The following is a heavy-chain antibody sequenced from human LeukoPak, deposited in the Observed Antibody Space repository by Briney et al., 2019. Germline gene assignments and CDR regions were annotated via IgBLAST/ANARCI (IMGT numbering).Heavy chain of an antibody. V-gene: IGHV3-23*01. CDR1: GFTFSSYA. Sequence: GSLRLSCAASGFTFSSYAMSWVRQAPGKGLEWVSAISVSGGSTYYADSVKGRFTISRDNSKNTLYLQMNSLRAKDTAVYYCAKAIVVVTLSDAFDIWGQGTMVTVSS. CDR2: ISVSGGST. J-gene: IGHJ3*02. D-gene: IGHD3-22*01. CDR3: AKAIVVVTLSDAFDI.